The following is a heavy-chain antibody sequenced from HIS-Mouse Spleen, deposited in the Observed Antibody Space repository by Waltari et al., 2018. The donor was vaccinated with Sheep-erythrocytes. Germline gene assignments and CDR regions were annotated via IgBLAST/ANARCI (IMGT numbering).Heavy chain of an antibody. Sequence: EVQLVESGGGLIQPGGSLRLSCAASGFTVSSNYMSCVRQAPGKGLEWVSVIYSGGSTYYADSVKGRFTISRDNSKNTLYLQMNSLRAEDTAVYYCARGHPDYGDYDAFDIWGQGTMVTVSS. D-gene: IGHD4-17*01. CDR1: GFTVSSNY. CDR2: IYSGGST. J-gene: IGHJ3*02. V-gene: IGHV3-53*01. CDR3: ARGHPDYGDYDAFDI.